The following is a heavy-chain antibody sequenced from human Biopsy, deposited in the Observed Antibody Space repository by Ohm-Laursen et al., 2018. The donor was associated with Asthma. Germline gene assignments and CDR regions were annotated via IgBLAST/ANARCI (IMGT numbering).Heavy chain of an antibody. CDR1: AYTFIGYP. D-gene: IGHD7-27*01. CDR2: INPNGGAT. CDR3: ARVQKSPGDRWFDP. Sequence: ASVKVSCKPSAYTFIGYPLHWVRQAPGEGLEWMGRINPNGGATIYAQKFQGRVTMTRDTSISTAYMELSRLTSDDTAVYYCARVQKSPGDRWFDPWGQGTLVTVSS. V-gene: IGHV1-2*06. J-gene: IGHJ5*02.